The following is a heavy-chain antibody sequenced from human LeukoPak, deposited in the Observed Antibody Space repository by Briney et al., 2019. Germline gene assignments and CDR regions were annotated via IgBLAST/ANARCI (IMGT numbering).Heavy chain of an antibody. V-gene: IGHV3-15*01. J-gene: IGHJ4*02. CDR3: TTDGAYYYGSGSYPY. Sequence: PGGSLRLSCAASGSTFSNAWMSWVRQAPGKGLEWVGRIKSKTDGGTTDYAAPVKGRFTISRDDSKNTLYLQMNSLKTEDTAVYYCTTDGAYYYGSGSYPYWGQGTLVTVFS. D-gene: IGHD3-10*01. CDR2: IKSKTDGGTT. CDR1: GSTFSNAW.